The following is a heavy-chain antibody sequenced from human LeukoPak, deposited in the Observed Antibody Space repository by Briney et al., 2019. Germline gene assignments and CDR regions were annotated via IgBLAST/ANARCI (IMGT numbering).Heavy chain of an antibody. CDR1: GFIFSNYA. Sequence: QTGGSLRLSCATSGFIFSNYAVNWVRQAPGKGLEWVSIISGSGDTTYYADSVKGRFTISRDNSKNTLYLQMNSLRAEDTAVYYCARAPTYGPGSSFDYWGQGTLVTVSS. CDR3: ARAPTYGPGSSFDY. D-gene: IGHD3-10*01. J-gene: IGHJ4*02. V-gene: IGHV3-23*01. CDR2: ISGSGDTT.